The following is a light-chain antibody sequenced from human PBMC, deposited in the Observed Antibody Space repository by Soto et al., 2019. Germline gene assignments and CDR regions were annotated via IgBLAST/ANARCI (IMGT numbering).Light chain of an antibody. Sequence: EVVMTQSPATLSVSPGERATLSCRASQSVSSNLAWYQQKPGQAPRLLIYGASTRAAGIPARFSGSGSGTAFTLTISSLQSEDFAVYYCQQYDTWPQTFGQGTKVDI. J-gene: IGKJ1*01. CDR1: QSVSSN. V-gene: IGKV3-15*01. CDR2: GAS. CDR3: QQYDTWPQT.